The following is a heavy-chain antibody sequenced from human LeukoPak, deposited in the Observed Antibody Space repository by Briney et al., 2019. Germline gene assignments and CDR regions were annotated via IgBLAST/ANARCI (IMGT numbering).Heavy chain of an antibody. V-gene: IGHV3-30*02. CDR2: IRYDGSNK. J-gene: IGHJ4*02. D-gene: IGHD2-2*01. CDR1: GFTFSSYG. Sequence: PGGSLRLSCAASGFTFSSYGMHWVRQAPGKGLEWVAFIRYDGSNKYYADSVKGRFTISRDNSKNTPYLQMNSLRAEDTAVYYCAKGEYCSSTSCYGTIDYWGQGTLVTVSS. CDR3: AKGEYCSSTSCYGTIDY.